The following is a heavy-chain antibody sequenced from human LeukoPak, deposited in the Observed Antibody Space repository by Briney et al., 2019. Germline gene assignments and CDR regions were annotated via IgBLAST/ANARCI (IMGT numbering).Heavy chain of an antibody. CDR1: GFSVSSFG. J-gene: IGHJ4*02. V-gene: IGHV3-23*01. D-gene: IGHD6-19*01. Sequence: GGSLRLSCAVSGFSVSSFGMSWVRQAPGKGLEWISAISVDGEIAYYADSVKGRFIISRDNSKNTLYLQMSSLRAEDTAVYYCARGYSSGWYPYWGQGSLVSVSS. CDR2: ISVDGEIA. CDR3: ARGYSSGWYPY.